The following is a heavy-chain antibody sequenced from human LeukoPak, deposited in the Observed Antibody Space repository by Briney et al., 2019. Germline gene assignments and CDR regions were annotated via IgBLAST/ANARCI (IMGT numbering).Heavy chain of an antibody. D-gene: IGHD2-2*01. CDR2: ISGSGAGI. CDR1: GFIFSTYA. J-gene: IGHJ4*02. V-gene: IGHV3-23*01. CDR3: AKGHSSTYVIDY. Sequence: PGGSLRLSCAASGFIFSTYAMSWVRLAPGKGLEWVSGISGSGAGIYYADSVKGRFTISRDNSKNTLYLQMNSLRADDTAVYYCAKGHSSTYVIDYWGQGTLVTISS.